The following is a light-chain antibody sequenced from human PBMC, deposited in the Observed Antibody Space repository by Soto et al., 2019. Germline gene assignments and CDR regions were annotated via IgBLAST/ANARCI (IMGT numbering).Light chain of an antibody. V-gene: IGKV3-11*01. CDR1: QFLSSY. J-gene: IGKJ5*01. CDR2: DTS. Sequence: VLTQSPSTLSLSPGERATLSCRASQFLSSYLAWYQQIPGQPPGLLIYDTSNRVTGIPARFSGSRSGTDFTLTISSLEPEDFAVYFCHQRNKFGQGTRLEIK. CDR3: HQRNK.